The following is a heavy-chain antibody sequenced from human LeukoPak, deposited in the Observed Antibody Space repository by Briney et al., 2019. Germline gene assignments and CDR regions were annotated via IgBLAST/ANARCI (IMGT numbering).Heavy chain of an antibody. CDR2: IYPGDSDT. D-gene: IGHD6-19*01. J-gene: IGHJ4*02. CDR3: ARQVAANKIFDY. CDR1: GYSFTTYW. V-gene: IGHV5-51*01. Sequence: PGESLKISCKGSGYSFTTYWIGWVRQMPGKGLEWMGIIYPGDSDTRYSPSFQGQVTISADKPISTAYLQWSSLKASDSAMYYCARQVAANKIFDYWGQGTLVTVSS.